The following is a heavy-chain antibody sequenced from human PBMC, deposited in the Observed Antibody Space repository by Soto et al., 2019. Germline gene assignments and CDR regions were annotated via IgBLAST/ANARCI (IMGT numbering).Heavy chain of an antibody. D-gene: IGHD3-22*01. V-gene: IGHV3-11*01. CDR1: GFTFSDYY. Sequence: RVSLRLSCAASGFTFSDYYMSWIRQAPGKGLEWVSYISSRGSTIYYEDSVKGRFTISTDNAKNSLYLQVNSLRDEDTAVYYRAREPSSDYDSSWGQGTLVTVSS. CDR3: AREPSSDYDSS. CDR2: ISSRGSTI. J-gene: IGHJ4*02.